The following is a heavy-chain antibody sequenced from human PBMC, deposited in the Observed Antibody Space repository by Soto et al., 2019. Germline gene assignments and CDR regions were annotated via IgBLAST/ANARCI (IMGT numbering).Heavy chain of an antibody. CDR1: GFTFSSYA. J-gene: IGHJ6*02. V-gene: IGHV3-23*01. CDR2: ISGSGGST. Sequence: GGSLRLSCAASGFTFSSYAMSWVRQAPGKGLEWVSAISGSGGSTYYADSVKGRFTISRDNSKNTLYLQMNSLRAEDTAVYYCAKVDDGGIAASYYYYYGMDVWGQGTTVTV. CDR3: AKVDDGGIAASYYYYYGMDV. D-gene: IGHD6-13*01.